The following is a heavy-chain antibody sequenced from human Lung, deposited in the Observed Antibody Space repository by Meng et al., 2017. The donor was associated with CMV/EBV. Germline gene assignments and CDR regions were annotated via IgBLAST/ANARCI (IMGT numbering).Heavy chain of an antibody. CDR3: AKDSLTTYNWFDP. J-gene: IGHJ5*02. CDR1: GFTFTQYP. D-gene: IGHD4-17*01. Sequence: GFTFTQYPMTWVRQAPGKGLDWLSGISNSGAATYYADAVKGRFTISRDNTKNTLYLQMHSLRVEDSALYYCAKDSLTTYNWFDPWGQGTLVTVSS. V-gene: IGHV3-23*01. CDR2: ISNSGAAT.